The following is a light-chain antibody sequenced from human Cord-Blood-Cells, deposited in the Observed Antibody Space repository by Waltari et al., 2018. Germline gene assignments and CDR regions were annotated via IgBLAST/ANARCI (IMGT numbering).Light chain of an antibody. CDR3: QSYDSSLSGSV. Sequence: QSVLTQPPSVSGAPGQRVTISCTGSSSNIGAGYDVPWYQQLPGTAPKLLIYGNSNRPSGVPDRFSGSKSGTSASLPITGLQAEDEADYYCQSYDSSLSGSVFGGGTKLTVL. CDR2: GNS. CDR1: SSNIGAGYD. V-gene: IGLV1-40*01. J-gene: IGLJ3*02.